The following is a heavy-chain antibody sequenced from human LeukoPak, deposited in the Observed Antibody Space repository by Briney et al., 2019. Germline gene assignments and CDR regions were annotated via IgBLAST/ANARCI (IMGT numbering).Heavy chain of an antibody. CDR1: GGTISSHY. CDR3: ARESGGFWSGYYRNWFDP. V-gene: IGHV4-59*11. D-gene: IGHD3-3*01. J-gene: IGHJ5*02. Sequence: SETLSLTCTASGGTISSHYWSWIRQPPGKGLEWIGYIYYSGSTNYYPYLKSRVTVSVDTSNNQYSLKLSSVTAVDTAVYYCARESGGFWSGYYRNWFDPWGQGTLVTVSS. CDR2: IYYSGST.